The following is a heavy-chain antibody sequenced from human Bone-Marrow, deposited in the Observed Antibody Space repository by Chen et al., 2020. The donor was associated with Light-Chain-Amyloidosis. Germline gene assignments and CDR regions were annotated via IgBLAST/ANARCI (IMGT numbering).Heavy chain of an antibody. D-gene: IGHD4-17*01. J-gene: IGHJ6*02. CDR2: ISGDGSSR. Sequence: EVQLVESGGGLVQPGGSLRLSCAASGFSIDTYWLHWVRQAPGKGLVWVSRISGDGSSRSYAVSVKGRFTISRDNVKNILYLEMNSLRVEDTATYYCARDLTTVTVWGQGTTVTVSS. V-gene: IGHV3-74*01. CDR3: ARDLTTVTV. CDR1: GFSIDTYW.